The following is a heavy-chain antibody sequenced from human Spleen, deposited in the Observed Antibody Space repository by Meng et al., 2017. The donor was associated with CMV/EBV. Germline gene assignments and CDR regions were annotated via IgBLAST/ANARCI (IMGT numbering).Heavy chain of an antibody. Sequence: ASGYTFTGYYIHWVRQAPGQGLECMGWINPNSGDTNYAHNFQGRVTMTRDTSISTAYLELRRLRSDDTAVYYCARPNDGYAENYFDYWGQGTLVTVSS. CDR2: INPNSGDT. D-gene: IGHD5-24*01. CDR3: ARPNDGYAENYFDY. J-gene: IGHJ4*02. CDR1: GYTFTGYY. V-gene: IGHV1-2*02.